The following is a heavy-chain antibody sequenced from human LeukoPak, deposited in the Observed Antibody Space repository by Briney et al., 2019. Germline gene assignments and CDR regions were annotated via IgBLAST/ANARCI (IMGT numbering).Heavy chain of an antibody. CDR3: AIGRGGQQLGDY. V-gene: IGHV5-51*01. CDR2: IYPDDSDT. CDR1: EYSFPNYC. D-gene: IGHD6-13*01. J-gene: IGHJ4*02. Sequence: ESLKISCKHSEYSFPNYCIGWVRQMPGKGLEWMGIIYPDDSDTRYSPSFQGQVTISADKSISTAYLQWSSLKASDTAMYYCAIGRGGQQLGDYWGQGTLVTVSS.